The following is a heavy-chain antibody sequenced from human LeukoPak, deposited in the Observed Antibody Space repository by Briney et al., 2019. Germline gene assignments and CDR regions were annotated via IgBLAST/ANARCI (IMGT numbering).Heavy chain of an antibody. J-gene: IGHJ5*02. CDR1: GGTFSSYA. CDR2: IIPIFGTA. Sequence: ASVKVSCKASGGTFSSYAIRWVRQAPGQGLEWMGRIIPIFGTANYAQKFQGRVTITTDESTSTAYMELSSLRSEDTAVYYCAREGEAAAGTESPTINWFDPWGQGTLVTVSS. D-gene: IGHD6-13*01. V-gene: IGHV1-69*05. CDR3: AREGEAAAGTESPTINWFDP.